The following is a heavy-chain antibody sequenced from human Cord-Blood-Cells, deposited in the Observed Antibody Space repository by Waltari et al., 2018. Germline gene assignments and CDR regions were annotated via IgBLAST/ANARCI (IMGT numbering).Heavy chain of an antibody. CDR2: FDPEDGET. CDR3: ATQVVGADY. V-gene: IGHV1-24*01. CDR1: GYTLTELS. J-gene: IGHJ4*02. Sequence: QVQLVQSGAEVKKPGASVKVSCKFSGYTLTELSMHWVRQAPGKGLEWMGGFDPEDGETIYAQKCQGRVTTTEDTSTDTAYMDLSSLRSEDTAVYYCATQVVGADYRGQGTLVTVSS. D-gene: IGHD1-26*01.